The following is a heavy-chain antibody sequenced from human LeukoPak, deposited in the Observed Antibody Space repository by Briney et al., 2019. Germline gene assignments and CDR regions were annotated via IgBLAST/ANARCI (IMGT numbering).Heavy chain of an antibody. Sequence: SSETLSLTCTVSGGSISRYYWSWIRQPPGKGLEWIGYIYYSGSTNYNPSLKSRVTISVDTSKNQFSLKLSSVTAADTAVYYCARDIQLWFYSPYYMDVWGKGTTVTVSS. CDR1: GGSISRYY. J-gene: IGHJ6*03. V-gene: IGHV4-59*12. CDR2: IYYSGST. CDR3: ARDIQLWFYSPYYMDV. D-gene: IGHD5-18*01.